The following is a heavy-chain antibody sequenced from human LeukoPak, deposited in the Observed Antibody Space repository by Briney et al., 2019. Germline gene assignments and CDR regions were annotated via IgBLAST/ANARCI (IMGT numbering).Heavy chain of an antibody. V-gene: IGHV1-69*06. CDR3: ARAEGDYYGSGRFIGWFDP. D-gene: IGHD3-10*01. CDR1: GGTFSSYA. Sequence: SVKVSCKASGGTFSSYAISWVRQAPGQGLEWMGGIIPIFGTANYAQKFQGRVTITADKSTSTAYMELSSLRSEDTAVYYCARAEGDYYGSGRFIGWFDPWGQGTLVTVSS. CDR2: IIPIFGTA. J-gene: IGHJ5*02.